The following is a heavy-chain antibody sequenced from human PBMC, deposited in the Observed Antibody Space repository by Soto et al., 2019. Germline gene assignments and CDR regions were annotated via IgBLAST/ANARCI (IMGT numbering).Heavy chain of an antibody. V-gene: IGHV3-30*14. CDR1: GVTFRGYA. D-gene: IGHD3-9*01. J-gene: IGHJ4*02. Sequence: GGSLRLSCAGSGVTFRGYAVHWVRQTPGKGLEWVTVISDDGSKTYYADSVKGRFSVSRGDSTNMVFLQMSSLRSEDTAVYHCARAYPLTYSFDDWGPGTPVTVSS. CDR3: ARAYPLTYSFDD. CDR2: ISDDGSKT.